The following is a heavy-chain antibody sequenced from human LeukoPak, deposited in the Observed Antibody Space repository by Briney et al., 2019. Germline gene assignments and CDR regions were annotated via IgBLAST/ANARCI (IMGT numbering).Heavy chain of an antibody. J-gene: IGHJ4*02. CDR3: VRDGVRINDPLQARY. CDR2: MNPNSVKT. CDR1: GYTFTSYD. D-gene: IGHD3-3*01. V-gene: IGHV1-8*01. Sequence: ASVKVSCKASGYTFTSYDINWVRQATGQGLEWMGWMNPNSVKTGYAQKFQGRVTMTRNTSISTAYMELSSLRSEDTAVYYCVRDGVRINDPLQARYWGQGTLVTVSS.